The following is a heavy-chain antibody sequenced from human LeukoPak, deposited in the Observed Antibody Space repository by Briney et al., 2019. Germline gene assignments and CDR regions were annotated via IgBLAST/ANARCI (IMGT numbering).Heavy chain of an antibody. CDR3: ARAPSEIGGYYPKYFRH. D-gene: IGHD3-22*01. J-gene: IGHJ1*01. Sequence: GGSLRLSCAASGFTFSSNWMHWVRQAPGKGLVWVSRIKSDGSTRYADSVKGRFTISRDNAKNTVSLQMNSLRAEDTGVYYCARAPSEIGGYYPKYFRHWGQGTLVTVSP. CDR2: IKSDGST. V-gene: IGHV3-74*01. CDR1: GFTFSSNW.